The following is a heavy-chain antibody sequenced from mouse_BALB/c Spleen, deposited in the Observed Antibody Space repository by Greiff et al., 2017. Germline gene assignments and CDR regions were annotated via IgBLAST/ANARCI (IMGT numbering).Heavy chain of an antibody. Sequence: EVKVVESGGGLVQPGGSRKLSCAASGFTFSSFGMHWVRQAPEKGLEWVAYISSGSSTIYYADTVKGRFTISRDNPKNTLFLQMTSLRSEDTAMYYCARDGNYDPFAYWGQGTLVTVSA. V-gene: IGHV5-17*02. D-gene: IGHD2-1*01. CDR1: GFTFSSFG. CDR2: ISSGSSTI. J-gene: IGHJ3*01. CDR3: ARDGNYDPFAY.